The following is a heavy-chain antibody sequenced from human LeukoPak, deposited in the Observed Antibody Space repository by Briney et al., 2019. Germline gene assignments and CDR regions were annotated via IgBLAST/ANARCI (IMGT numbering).Heavy chain of an antibody. CDR3: ATGSDFYYAS. J-gene: IGHJ5*02. V-gene: IGHV3-30-3*01. CDR1: GFTFTRNC. Sequence: HPGRSLRLSCAASGFTFTRNCMHWVRQAPGKGLEWVAAIPHDGSNAYYADSVKGRFTISRDDSKNTQYLQMNSLRIEDSAVYYCATGSDFYYASWGQGTLVTVSS. CDR2: IPHDGSNA. D-gene: IGHD3-3*01.